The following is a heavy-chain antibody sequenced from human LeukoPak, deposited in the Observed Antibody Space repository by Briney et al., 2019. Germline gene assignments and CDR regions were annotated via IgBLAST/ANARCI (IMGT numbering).Heavy chain of an antibody. J-gene: IGHJ4*02. CDR2: IYSGGST. Sequence: AGGSLRLSCAASGFTVSSNYMSWVRQAPGKGLEWVSVIYSGGSTYYADSVKGRFTISRDNSKNTLYLQMNSLRAEDTAVYYCARGRWVFWGYFDYWGQGTLVTVSS. V-gene: IGHV3-66*01. D-gene: IGHD3-16*01. CDR1: GFTVSSNY. CDR3: ARGRWVFWGYFDY.